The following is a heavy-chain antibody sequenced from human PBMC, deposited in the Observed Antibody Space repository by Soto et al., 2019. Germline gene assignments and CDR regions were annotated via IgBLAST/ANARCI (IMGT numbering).Heavy chain of an antibody. D-gene: IGHD6-6*01. CDR3: ARAWGIAARPVGRFDP. J-gene: IGHJ5*02. V-gene: IGHV4-31*03. CDR1: GGSISSGGYY. CDR2: IYYRGST. Sequence: QVQLQESGPGLVKPSQTLSLTCTVSGGSISSGGYYWSWIRQHPGKGLEWIGYIYYRGSTYYNPSLKSRVTISVDTSKNQFSLKLSSVTAADTAVYYCARAWGIAARPVGRFDPWGQGTLVTVSS.